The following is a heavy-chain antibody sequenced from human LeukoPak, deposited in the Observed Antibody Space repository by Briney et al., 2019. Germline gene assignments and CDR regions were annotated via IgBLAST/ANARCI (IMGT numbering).Heavy chain of an antibody. CDR2: MNANSGNA. CDR3: ARGDCSSTSCYSVADFDY. Sequence: ASVKVSCKASGYTFTSYDINWVRQATGQGLEWMGYMNANSGNAGYAQKFQGRVTITRDTSISTAYMELSSLRSEDTAVYYCARGDCSSTSCYSVADFDYWGQGTLVTVSS. J-gene: IGHJ4*02. CDR1: GYTFTSYD. V-gene: IGHV1-8*03. D-gene: IGHD2-2*01.